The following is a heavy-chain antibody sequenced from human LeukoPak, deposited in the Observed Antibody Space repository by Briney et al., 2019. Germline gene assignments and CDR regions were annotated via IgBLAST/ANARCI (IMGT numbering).Heavy chain of an antibody. J-gene: IGHJ4*02. CDR2: IYYSGST. Sequence: SETLSLTCAVYGGSFRGYYWGWIRQPPGKGLEWIGYIYYSGSTNYNPSLKSRVTISVDTSKNQFSLKLSSVTAADTAVYYCARVVGSTVTTGIFDYWGQGTLVTVSS. CDR3: ARVVGSTVTTGIFDY. V-gene: IGHV4-59*01. CDR1: GGSFRGYY. D-gene: IGHD4-17*01.